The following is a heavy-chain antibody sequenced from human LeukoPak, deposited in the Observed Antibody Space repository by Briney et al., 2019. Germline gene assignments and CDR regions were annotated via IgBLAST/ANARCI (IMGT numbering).Heavy chain of an antibody. J-gene: IGHJ1*01. V-gene: IGHV3-30*03. CDR3: AGPLGSPYFHH. Sequence: GRSLRLSCAASGFTFSSYGMHWVRQAPGKGLEWVAVISYDGSNKYYADSVKGRFTISRDNAKNSLYLQMNSLRVEDTAVYYCAGPLGSPYFHHW. CDR1: GFTFSSYG. CDR2: ISYDGSNK. D-gene: IGHD3-10*01.